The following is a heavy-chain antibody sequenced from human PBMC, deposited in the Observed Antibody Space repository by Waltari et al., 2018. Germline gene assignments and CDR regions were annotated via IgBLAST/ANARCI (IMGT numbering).Heavy chain of an antibody. CDR2: IEPEDGET. V-gene: IGHV1-69-2*01. Sequence: EVQLVQSGAEVKKHGATVKISCKASGYTFIDYFLHWVQQAPGTGLERVGRIEPEDGETVYAEKVQGRVTITADTSTDTSYLELSSLRSDDTAVYYCAPRPGGSGQTFDYWGQGTLLTVSS. CDR3: APRPGGSGQTFDY. CDR1: GYTFIDYF. J-gene: IGHJ4*02. D-gene: IGHD3-10*01.